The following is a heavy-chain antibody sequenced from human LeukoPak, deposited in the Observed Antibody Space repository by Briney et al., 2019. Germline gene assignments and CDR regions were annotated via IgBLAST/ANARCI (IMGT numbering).Heavy chain of an antibody. V-gene: IGHV3-30-3*01. Sequence: GGSLRLSCAASGFTFSSYAMHWVRQAPGKGLEWVAVISYDGSNKYHADSVKGRFTIFRDNFKNTLYLQMNSLRAEDTSLYSCARQAVADYYFDYWGQGTLVTVSS. D-gene: IGHD6-19*01. J-gene: IGHJ4*02. CDR1: GFTFSSYA. CDR2: ISYDGSNK. CDR3: ARQAVADYYFDY.